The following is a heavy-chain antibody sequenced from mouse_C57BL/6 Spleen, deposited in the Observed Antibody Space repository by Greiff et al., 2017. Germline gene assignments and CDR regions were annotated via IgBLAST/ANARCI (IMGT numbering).Heavy chain of an antibody. V-gene: IGHV1-15*01. Sequence: VHLVESGAELVRPGASVTLSCKASGYTFTDYEMHWVKQTPVHGLEWIGAIDPETGGTAYNQKFKGKAILTADKSSSTAYMELRSLTSEDSAVYYCTSWGYYGLMDYWGQGTSVTVSS. D-gene: IGHD1-1*01. J-gene: IGHJ4*01. CDR3: TSWGYYGLMDY. CDR1: GYTFTDYE. CDR2: IDPETGGT.